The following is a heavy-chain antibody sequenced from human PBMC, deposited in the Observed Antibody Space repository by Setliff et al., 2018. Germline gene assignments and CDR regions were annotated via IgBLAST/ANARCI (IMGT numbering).Heavy chain of an antibody. D-gene: IGHD5-12*01. Sequence: ASVKVSCKTSGFVFITYAITWVRQAPGQGLEWMGWISGYYNKTNYAQKFQDRVTMTTDTSTTTVYMEVASLRSDDTAVYYCVRGPGPSVVVAMPFDRWGQGTLVTVSS. CDR3: VRGPGPSVVVAMPFDR. V-gene: IGHV1-18*01. CDR2: ISGYYNKT. CDR1: GFVFITYA. J-gene: IGHJ4*02.